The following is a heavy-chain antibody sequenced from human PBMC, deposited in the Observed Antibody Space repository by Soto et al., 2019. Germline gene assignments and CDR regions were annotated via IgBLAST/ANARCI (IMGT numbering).Heavy chain of an antibody. Sequence: EVQLVETGGGLIQPGGSLRLSCAASGFTVSSNYMSWVRQAPGKGLEWVSVIYSGGSTYYADSVKGRFTISRDNSKNTLYLQMNSLRAEDTAVYYCARESAGYGGGYYYSYGMDVWGQRTTVTVSS. CDR1: GFTVSSNY. CDR3: ARESAGYGGGYYYSYGMDV. D-gene: IGHD5-12*01. CDR2: IYSGGST. V-gene: IGHV3-53*02. J-gene: IGHJ6*02.